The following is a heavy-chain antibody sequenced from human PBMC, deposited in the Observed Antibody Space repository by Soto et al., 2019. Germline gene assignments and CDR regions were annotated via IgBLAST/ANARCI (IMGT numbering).Heavy chain of an antibody. CDR1: GFPFSSYA. J-gene: IGHJ4*02. D-gene: IGHD3-3*01. CDR2: ISGSGGST. V-gene: IGHV3-23*01. Sequence: PGGSLRLSCAASGFPFSSYAMSLVRQAPGKGLEWVSAISGSGGSTYYADSVKGRFTISRDNSKNTLYLQMNSLRAEDTAVYYCAKDPVKFRVNDFWSGTLQPPDSWGPGTLVTVSS. CDR3: AKDPVKFRVNDFWSGTLQPPDS.